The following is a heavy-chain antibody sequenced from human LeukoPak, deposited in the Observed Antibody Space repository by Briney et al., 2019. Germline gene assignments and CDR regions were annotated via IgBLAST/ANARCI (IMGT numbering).Heavy chain of an antibody. Sequence: PSETLSLTCAVYGGSFSGYYWSWIRQPPGKGLEWIGEINHSGSTNYNPSLKSRVTMSVDTSKNQFSLKLSSVTAADTAVYYCARQPTYSSGWIFDYWGQGTLVTVSS. CDR2: INHSGST. V-gene: IGHV4-34*01. J-gene: IGHJ4*02. CDR3: ARQPTYSSGWIFDY. CDR1: GGSFSGYY. D-gene: IGHD6-19*01.